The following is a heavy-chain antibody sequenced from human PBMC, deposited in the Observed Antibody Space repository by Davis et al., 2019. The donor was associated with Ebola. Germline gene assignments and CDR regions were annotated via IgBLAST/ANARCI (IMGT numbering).Heavy chain of an antibody. CDR3: ASLATGTTDDAFDI. CDR2: IYYSGST. CDR1: GGSISSSSYY. Sequence: SETLSLTRTVSGGSISSSSYYWGWIRQSPGKGLEWIGGIYYSGSTYYKPSLKSRVTISVDTSKNQFSLKLSSVTAADTAVYYCASLATGTTDDAFDIWGQGTMVTVSS. J-gene: IGHJ3*02. D-gene: IGHD1-1*01. V-gene: IGHV4-39*07.